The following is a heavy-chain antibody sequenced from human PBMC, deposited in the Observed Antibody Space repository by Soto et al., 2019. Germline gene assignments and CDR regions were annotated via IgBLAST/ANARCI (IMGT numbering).Heavy chain of an antibody. CDR1: GFTLNNYF. J-gene: IGHJ6*02. Sequence: GGSLRLSCAASGFTLNNYFMSWVRQAPGKGLEWVANIKQDGSEIYYVDSVKGRFTISRDNAKNSLYLQMSGLRAEDAAVYYCARNWREDYYGMDVWGQGTTVTVSS. D-gene: IGHD1-26*01. CDR2: IKQDGSEI. V-gene: IGHV3-7*03. CDR3: ARNWREDYYGMDV.